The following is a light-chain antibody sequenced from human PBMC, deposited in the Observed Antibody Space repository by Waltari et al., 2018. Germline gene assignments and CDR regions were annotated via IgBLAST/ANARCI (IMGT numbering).Light chain of an antibody. CDR1: QSVGRY. CDR3: QNHERLPAV. Sequence: EIVLTQSPGTRSLSPGERATLSCRASQSVGRYLAWYQQKPGQAPRLLIYGASSRATGIPDRFSGSGSETDFSLTISILEPEDFAVYYCQNHERLPAVFGQGIKVEIK. J-gene: IGKJ1*01. V-gene: IGKV3-20*01. CDR2: GAS.